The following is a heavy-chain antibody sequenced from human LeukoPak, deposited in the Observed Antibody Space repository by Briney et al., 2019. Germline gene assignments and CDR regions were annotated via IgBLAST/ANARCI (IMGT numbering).Heavy chain of an antibody. CDR1: GFTFSSYT. CDR2: IKQDGSEK. CDR3: ARYGNGAWLGHYAFDM. J-gene: IGHJ3*02. D-gene: IGHD6-19*01. Sequence: PGGSLRLSCAASGFTFSSYTINWVRQAPGKGLEWVANIKQDGSEKYYVDSVKGRFTISRDNAKNSLYLQMNSLKAEDTAVYYCARYGNGAWLGHYAFDMWGQGTMVTVSS. V-gene: IGHV3-7*01.